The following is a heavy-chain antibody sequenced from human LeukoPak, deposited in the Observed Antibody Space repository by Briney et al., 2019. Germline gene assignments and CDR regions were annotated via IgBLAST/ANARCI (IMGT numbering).Heavy chain of an antibody. D-gene: IGHD6-19*01. CDR2: FDPEAGET. Sequence: ASVKVSCKVSGYTLTDLSMHWVRQTPGSGPEWMGGFDPEAGETVYAQKFQGRVTMTDDTSTDTAYMELSSLRSGDTAVYYCAADSRRSSGWFLPDRFDIWGQGAKVTVSS. CDR1: GYTLTDLS. V-gene: IGHV1-24*01. J-gene: IGHJ3*02. CDR3: AADSRRSSGWFLPDRFDI.